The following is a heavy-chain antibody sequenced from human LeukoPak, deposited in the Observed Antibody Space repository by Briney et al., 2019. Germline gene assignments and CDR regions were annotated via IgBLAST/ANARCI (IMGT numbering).Heavy chain of an antibody. CDR2: ISTSSSYI. CDR3: ARRTTFAFDV. V-gene: IGHV3-21*01. J-gene: IGHJ3*01. CDR1: GFTFSSYA. D-gene: IGHD4-17*01. Sequence: GGSLRLSCAASGFTFSSYAMHWVRQAPGKGLEWVSSISTSSSYIYYADSVKGRFTISRDNARNSLYLQMNSLRAEDTAVYYCARRTTFAFDVWGQGTMVTISS.